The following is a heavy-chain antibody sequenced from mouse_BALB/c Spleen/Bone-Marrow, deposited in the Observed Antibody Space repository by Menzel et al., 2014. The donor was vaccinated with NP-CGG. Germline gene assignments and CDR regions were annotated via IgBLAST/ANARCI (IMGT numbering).Heavy chain of an antibody. J-gene: IGHJ2*01. D-gene: IGHD2-4*01. Sequence: LQQSGGGLVKPGGSLKLSCAASGFTFSSCAMSWVRQTPEKRLEWVASISSGGSTYYPDSVKGRFTISRDNARNILYLQMSSLRSEDTAMYYCAKDDYDDQYYFDYWGQGTTLTVSS. CDR3: AKDDYDDQYYFDY. V-gene: IGHV5-6-5*01. CDR1: GFTFSSCA. CDR2: ISSGGST.